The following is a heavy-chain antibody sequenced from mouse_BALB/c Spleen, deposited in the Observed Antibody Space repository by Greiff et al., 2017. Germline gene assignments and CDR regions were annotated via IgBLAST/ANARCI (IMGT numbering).Heavy chain of an antibody. CDR3: AREQLGLREAWFAY. CDR1: GFTFTDYY. V-gene: IGHV7-3*02. CDR2: IRNKANGYTT. J-gene: IGHJ3*01. D-gene: IGHD3-1*01. Sequence: EVMLVESGGGLVQPGGSLRLSCATSGFTFTDYYMSWVRQPPGKALEWLGFIRNKANGYTTEYSASVKGRFTISRDNSQSILYLQMNTLRAEDSATYYCAREQLGLREAWFAYWGQGTLVTVSA.